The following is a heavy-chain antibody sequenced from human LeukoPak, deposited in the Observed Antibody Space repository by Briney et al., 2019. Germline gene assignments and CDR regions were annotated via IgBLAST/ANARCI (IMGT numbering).Heavy chain of an antibody. D-gene: IGHD3-10*01. CDR2: IKHDGSEKQDGSEK. V-gene: IGHV3-7*01. J-gene: IGHJ6*03. Sequence: GGSLRLSCAASGFNFSQYWMSWVRQAPGKGLEGVANIKHDGSEKQDGSEKNYVDSVKGRFTISRDNAKNSLYLQMNSLRAEDTAVYYCARSGRGVDSFYFYMDVWGKGTAVTVSS. CDR1: GFNFSQYW. CDR3: ARSGRGVDSFYFYMDV.